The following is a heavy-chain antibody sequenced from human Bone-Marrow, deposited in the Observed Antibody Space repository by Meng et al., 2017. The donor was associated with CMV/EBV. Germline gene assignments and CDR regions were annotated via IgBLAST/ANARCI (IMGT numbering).Heavy chain of an antibody. Sequence: SGFTFSSFAISWVRQAPGKGLEWVSSISGSGGYTYYADSVKGRFTISRDNSKNTLYLHMNSLRAEDTAIYYCAKGPTPGYSSTWYGDYWGQGTLVTVSS. V-gene: IGHV3-23*01. CDR3: AKGPTPGYSSTWYGDY. CDR1: GFTFSSFA. CDR2: ISGSGGYT. J-gene: IGHJ4*02. D-gene: IGHD6-13*01.